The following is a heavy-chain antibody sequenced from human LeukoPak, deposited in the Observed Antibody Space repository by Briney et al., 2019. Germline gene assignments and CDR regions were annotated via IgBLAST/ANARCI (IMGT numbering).Heavy chain of an antibody. V-gene: IGHV4-59*01. CDR2: IYYSGST. D-gene: IGHD1-26*01. J-gene: IGHJ4*02. CDR3: ASCGSSAFDY. CDR1: GGSISSYY. Sequence: SETLSLTCTVSGGSISSYYWSWIRQPPGKGLEWIGYIYYSGSTNYNPSLKSRVTISVDTSKNQFSLKLSSVTAADTAVYYCASCGSSAFDYWGQGTLVTVSS.